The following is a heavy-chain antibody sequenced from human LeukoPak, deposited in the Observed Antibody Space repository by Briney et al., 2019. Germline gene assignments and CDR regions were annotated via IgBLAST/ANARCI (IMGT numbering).Heavy chain of an antibody. D-gene: IGHD3-10*01. Sequence: PSETLSLTCSVSGGSINNYYWSWIRQPPGKGLEWIAYIYYSGSTNYNPSLKSRVTISVDTPKNQSSLMLSSVTAADTAVYYCARHNARLRGWIGEVDYWGQGALVTVSS. CDR3: ARHNARLRGWIGEVDY. V-gene: IGHV4-59*08. CDR2: IYYSGST. J-gene: IGHJ4*02. CDR1: GGSINNYY.